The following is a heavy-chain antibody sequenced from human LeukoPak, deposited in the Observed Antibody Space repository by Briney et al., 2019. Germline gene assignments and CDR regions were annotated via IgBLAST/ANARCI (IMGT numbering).Heavy chain of an antibody. CDR1: GGSISSSSYY. Sequence: PSETLSLTCTVPGGSISSSSYYWGWVRQPPGKGLEWIGSIYYSGSTYYNPSLKSRVTISVDTSKNQFSLKLSSVTAADTAVYYSFYGSTNAYYYYGMDVWGQGTTVTVSS. CDR3: FYGSTNAYYYYGMDV. D-gene: IGHD5-24*01. CDR2: IYYSGST. J-gene: IGHJ6*02. V-gene: IGHV4-39*01.